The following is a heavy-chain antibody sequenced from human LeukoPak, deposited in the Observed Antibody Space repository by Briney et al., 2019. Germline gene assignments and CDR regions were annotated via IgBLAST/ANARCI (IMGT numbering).Heavy chain of an antibody. V-gene: IGHV4-34*01. CDR1: GGSFSGYY. Sequence: AETLSLTCAVYGGSFSGYYWSWIRQPPGKGLEWIGEINHSGSTNYNPSLKSRVTISVDTSKNQFSLKLSSVTAADTAVYYCARDGSTDSSADYYWYFDLWGRGTLVTVSS. CDR3: ARDGSTDSSADYYWYFDL. D-gene: IGHD3-22*01. J-gene: IGHJ2*01. CDR2: INHSGST.